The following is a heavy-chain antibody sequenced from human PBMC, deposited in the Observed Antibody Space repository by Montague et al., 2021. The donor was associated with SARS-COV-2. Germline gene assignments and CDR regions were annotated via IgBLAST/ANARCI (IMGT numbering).Heavy chain of an antibody. CDR2: VSHSGKT. Sequence: SETLSLTCAVSGGSFSDYYWSWIRQPPGKGLEWIGEVSHSGKTSYNPSLESRVSISLDTSKRQFFLNLDSLTAADTAVFYCARGQRSGAGCGGGPVYNYSMDVWGQGTTVTVSS. CDR3: ARGQRSGAGCGGGPVYNYSMDV. CDR1: GGSFSDYY. D-gene: IGHD2-21*01. V-gene: IGHV4-34*01. J-gene: IGHJ6*02.